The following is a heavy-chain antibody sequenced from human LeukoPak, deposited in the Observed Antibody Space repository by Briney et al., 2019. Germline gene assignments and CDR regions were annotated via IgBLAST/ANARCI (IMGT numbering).Heavy chain of an antibody. V-gene: IGHV4-59*08. J-gene: IGHJ4*02. CDR2: IYYSGTT. CDR3: ARTSSGWLQIDY. D-gene: IGHD5-24*01. CDR1: GGAINSYY. Sequence: KTSETLSLTCTVSGGAINSYYWSWIRQPPGKGLEWIGYIYYSGTTNYNPSLKSRVTISVDTSKNQFSLKLSSVTAADTAVYYCARTSSGWLQIDYWGQGTLATVSS.